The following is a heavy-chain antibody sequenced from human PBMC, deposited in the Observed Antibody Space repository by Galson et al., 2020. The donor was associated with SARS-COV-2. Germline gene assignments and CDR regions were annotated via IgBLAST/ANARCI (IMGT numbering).Heavy chain of an antibody. V-gene: IGHV3-23*01. CDR1: GFTFSSYA. D-gene: IGHD2-15*01. Sequence: GESLKISCAASGFTFSSYAMSWVRQAPGKGLEWVSAISGSGGSTYYADSVKGRFTISRDNSKNTLYLQMNSLRAEDTAVYYCARGRGSLCSGGSCYTLDHAFDIWGQGTMVTVSS. CDR3: ARGRGSLCSGGSCYTLDHAFDI. J-gene: IGHJ3*02. CDR2: ISGSGGST.